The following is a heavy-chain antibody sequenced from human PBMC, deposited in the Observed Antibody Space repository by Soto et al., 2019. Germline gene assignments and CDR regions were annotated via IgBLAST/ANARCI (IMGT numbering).Heavy chain of an antibody. Sequence: GASAKVPCTASGYTFTSYFSHWLRQAPGQRPEWMGIINPSGGGTTYAQNFQGRVTMTRDTSTRTVYMELRSLRSEDTAVYYCARDACLTTPCAGGANWFDPWGQGTLVTVSS. CDR3: ARDACLTTPCAGGANWFDP. D-gene: IGHD3-22*01. CDR2: INPSGGGT. V-gene: IGHV1-46*01. CDR1: GYTFTSYF. J-gene: IGHJ5*02.